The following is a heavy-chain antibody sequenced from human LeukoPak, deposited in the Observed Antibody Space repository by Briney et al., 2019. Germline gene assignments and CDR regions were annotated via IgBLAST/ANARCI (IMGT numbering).Heavy chain of an antibody. CDR3: TRDGGEGGNSAFDI. V-gene: IGHV3-72*01. J-gene: IGHJ3*02. CDR1: GFPFSDYI. D-gene: IGHD3-16*01. Sequence: GGSLRLSCAAFGFPFSDYILDWVRQAPGKGLEWVGRIRRRSNRYTTEYAASVKGRFIVSRDDSKNSLYLQMNNLRTEDTAVYHCTRDGGEGGNSAFDIWGQGTAVTVSS. CDR2: IRRRSNRYTT.